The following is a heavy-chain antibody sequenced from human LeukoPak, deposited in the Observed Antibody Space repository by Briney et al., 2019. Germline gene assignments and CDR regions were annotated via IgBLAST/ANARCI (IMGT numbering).Heavy chain of an antibody. CDR3: ARAQNYDSSGYYWDFDY. J-gene: IGHJ4*02. D-gene: IGHD3-22*01. CDR1: GGTFSSYA. CDR2: IIPIFGTA. Sequence: GASVKVSCKASGGTFSSYAISWVRQAPGQGLEWMGGIIPIFGTANYAQKFQGRVTITADESTSTAYMGLSSLRSEDTAVYYCARAQNYDSSGYYWDFDYWGQGTLVTVSS. V-gene: IGHV1-69*01.